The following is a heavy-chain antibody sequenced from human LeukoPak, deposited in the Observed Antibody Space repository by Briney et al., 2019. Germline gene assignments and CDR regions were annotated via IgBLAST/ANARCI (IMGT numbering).Heavy chain of an antibody. CDR3: ATSIRFLEWLLFGPYYFDY. CDR2: FDPEDGET. CDR1: GYTLTELS. J-gene: IGHJ4*02. V-gene: IGHV1-24*01. D-gene: IGHD3-3*01. Sequence: GASVKVSCKVSGYTLTELSMHWVRQAPGKGLEWMGGFDPEDGETIYAQKFQGRVTMTEDTSTDTAYMELSSLRSEDTAVYYCATSIRFLEWLLFGPYYFDYWGQGTLVTVSS.